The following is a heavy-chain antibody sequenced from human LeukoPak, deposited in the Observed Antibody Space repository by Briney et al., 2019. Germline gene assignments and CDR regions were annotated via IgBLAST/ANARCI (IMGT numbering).Heavy chain of an antibody. V-gene: IGHV4-59*01. D-gene: IGHD2-8*01. J-gene: IGHJ4*02. CDR2: IYYSGST. CDR3: SRENGAFSPFGY. CDR1: GGSMSGYF. Sequence: PSETLSLTCTVSGGSMSGYFWSWIRQPPGKGLEWIGYIYYSGSTNYNPSLKSRVTISVDTSKNQFSLKLSSVTAADTAVYYCSRENGAFSPFGYWGQGYLVTVLS.